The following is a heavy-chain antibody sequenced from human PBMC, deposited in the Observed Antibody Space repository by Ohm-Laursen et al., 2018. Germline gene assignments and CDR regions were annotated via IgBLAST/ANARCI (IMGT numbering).Heavy chain of an antibody. CDR3: AKGSRTSGWPN. J-gene: IGHJ4*02. CDR1: GFTFSSYG. D-gene: IGHD6-19*01. Sequence: SLRLSCTASGFTFSSYGMYWVRQASGKGLEWVSAITDSGGSTFYADSVKGRFTISRDNSKNMLYLQMNSLRAEDTAIYYCAKGSRTSGWPNWGQGTLVTVSS. V-gene: IGHV3-23*01. CDR2: ITDSGGST.